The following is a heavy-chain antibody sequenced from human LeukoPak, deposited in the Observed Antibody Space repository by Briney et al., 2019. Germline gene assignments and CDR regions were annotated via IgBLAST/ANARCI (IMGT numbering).Heavy chain of an antibody. J-gene: IGHJ4*02. D-gene: IGHD1-1*01. Sequence: SGTLSLTCTVSGGSISTYYWRWIRQPPGKGLEWIGYISYTVATNYNPSLKSRVTISVDTSKNQFSLKLSSVTAADTAVYYCARVGDWNDLVYWGQGTLVTVSS. CDR2: ISYTVAT. CDR3: ARVGDWNDLVY. V-gene: IGHV4-59*01. CDR1: GGSISTYY.